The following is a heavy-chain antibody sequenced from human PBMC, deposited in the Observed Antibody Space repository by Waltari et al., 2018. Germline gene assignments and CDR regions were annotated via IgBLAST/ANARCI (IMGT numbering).Heavy chain of an antibody. D-gene: IGHD3-22*01. V-gene: IGHV3-48*04. Sequence: EVQLVESGGGLVQHGGSLRLSCAASGFMFSFYSMSWVRQAPGKGLEWISYITSDSSSIYYADSVRGRFTISRDNAKNSLFLQMNSLRGGDTAVYYCARGYYNAFDVWGQGTMVTVSS. CDR1: GFMFSFYS. CDR3: ARGYYNAFDV. J-gene: IGHJ3*01. CDR2: ITSDSSSI.